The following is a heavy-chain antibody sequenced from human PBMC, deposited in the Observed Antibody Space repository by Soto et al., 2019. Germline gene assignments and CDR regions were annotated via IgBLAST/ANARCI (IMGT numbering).Heavy chain of an antibody. Sequence: SETLSLTCAVSGGSLSSSSWWSWVRQPPGKTLEWLGEIFYSGSTKYNPSLNSRVTISADQSKNDFSLRLSSVTAADTAVYYCVHNGGVPYYHDFWGQGMLVTVSS. J-gene: IGHJ4*02. D-gene: IGHD1-1*01. V-gene: IGHV4-4*02. CDR3: VHNGGVPYYHDF. CDR1: GGSLSSSSW. CDR2: IFYSGST.